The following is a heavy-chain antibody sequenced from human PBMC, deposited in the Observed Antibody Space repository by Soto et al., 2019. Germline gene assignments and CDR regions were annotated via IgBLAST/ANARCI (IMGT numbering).Heavy chain of an antibody. V-gene: IGHV4-38-2*02. CDR2: IYHSGST. D-gene: IGHD6-19*01. CDR3: ARDWRVVAVAGQRFDY. CDR1: GYSISSGYY. Sequence: ASETLSLTCAVSGYSISSGYYWGLIRQPPGKGLEWIGSIYHSGSTYYSPSLKSRVTISVDTSKNQFSLKLSSVTAADTAVYYCARDWRVVAVAGQRFDYWGQGTLVTVSS. J-gene: IGHJ4*02.